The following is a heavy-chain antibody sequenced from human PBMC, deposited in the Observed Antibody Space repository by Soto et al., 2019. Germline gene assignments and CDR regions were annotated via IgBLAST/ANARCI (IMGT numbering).Heavy chain of an antibody. V-gene: IGHV5-51*01. J-gene: IGHJ5*02. CDR1: GYSFTSCW. CDR3: ARQDYYDSSGYNLFDP. CDR2: IYPGDSDT. Sequence: PGESLKISCKGSGYSFTSCWIGWVRQMPGKGLEWMGIIYPGDSDTRYSPSFQGQVTISADKSISTAYLQWSSLKASDTAMYYCARQDYYDSSGYNLFDPWGQGTLVTVSS. D-gene: IGHD3-22*01.